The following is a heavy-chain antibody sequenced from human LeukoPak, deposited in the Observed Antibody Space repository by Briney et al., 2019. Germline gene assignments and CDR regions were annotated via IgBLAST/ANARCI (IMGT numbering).Heavy chain of an antibody. V-gene: IGHV1-2*02. CDR1: GYTFTGYY. D-gene: IGHD3-10*01. CDR2: INPNSGGT. CDR3: AREWRYYGSGSYYTWFDP. Sequence: ASVKVSCTASGYTFTGYYMHWVRQAPGQGLEWMGWINPNSGGTNYAQKFQGRVTMTRDTSISTAYMELSRLRSDDTAVYYCAREWRYYGSGSYYTWFDPWGQGTLVTVSS. J-gene: IGHJ5*02.